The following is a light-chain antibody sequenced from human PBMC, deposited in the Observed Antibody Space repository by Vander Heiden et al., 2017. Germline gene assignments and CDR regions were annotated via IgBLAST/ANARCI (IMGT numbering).Light chain of an antibody. V-gene: IGKV3-20*01. CDR2: GAS. CDR3: QQYGSSHT. J-gene: IGKJ3*01. CDR1: QSVSSSY. Sequence: IVLTQSPGTLSLSPGERATLSCRASQSVSSSYLAWYQQKPGQAPRLFIYGASSRATGIPDRFSGSGSGTDFTLTISRLEPEDFAVYYWQQYGSSHTFGHGTKVDIK.